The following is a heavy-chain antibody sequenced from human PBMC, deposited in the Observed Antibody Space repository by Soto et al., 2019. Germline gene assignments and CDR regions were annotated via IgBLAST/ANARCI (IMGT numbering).Heavy chain of an antibody. Sequence: SVKVSCKASGGTFSSYTISWVRQAPGQGLEWMGRIIPILGIANYAQKFQGRVTITADKSTSTAYMELSSLRSEDTAVYYCARAYDSSGYYPTNYFDYWGQGTLVTVSS. D-gene: IGHD3-22*01. CDR1: GGTFSSYT. CDR3: ARAYDSSGYYPTNYFDY. CDR2: IIPILGIA. J-gene: IGHJ4*02. V-gene: IGHV1-69*02.